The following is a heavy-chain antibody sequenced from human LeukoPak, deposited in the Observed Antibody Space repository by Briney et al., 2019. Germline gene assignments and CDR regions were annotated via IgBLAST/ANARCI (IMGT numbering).Heavy chain of an antibody. V-gene: IGHV4-59*12. CDR3: ARPVVAATFAFDI. Sequence: PSETLSLTCTVSGGSISSYYWSWIRQPPGKGLEWIGYIYYSGSTSYNPSLKSRVTISVDTSKNQFSLKLSSVTAADTAVYYCARPVVAATFAFDIWGQGTMVTVSS. J-gene: IGHJ3*02. CDR1: GGSISSYY. CDR2: IYYSGST. D-gene: IGHD2-15*01.